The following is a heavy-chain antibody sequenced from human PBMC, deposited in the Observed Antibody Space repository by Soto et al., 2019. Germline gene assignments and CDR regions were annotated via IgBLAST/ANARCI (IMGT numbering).Heavy chain of an antibody. CDR3: TTSGRRWPDAFDI. Sequence: QVQLQQWGAGLLKPSETLSLTCAVYGGSFNSYFWNWVRQPPGKGLEWIGEVTPSGGSNYNPSLKSRVTISKDTSKHQFSLKVTSVTAADTAVYYCTTSGRRWPDAFDIWAQGAMVTVSP. V-gene: IGHV4-34*01. CDR1: GGSFNSYF. J-gene: IGHJ3*02. D-gene: IGHD2-15*01. CDR2: VTPSGGS.